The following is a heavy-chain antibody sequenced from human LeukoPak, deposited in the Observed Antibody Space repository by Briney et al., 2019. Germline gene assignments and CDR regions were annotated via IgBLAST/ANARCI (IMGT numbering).Heavy chain of an antibody. CDR2: ISGSGGST. V-gene: IGHV3-23*01. Sequence: PGGSLRLSCAASGFTFSAFGMNWVRQPPGKGLEWVSGISGSGGSTYYADSVKGRFTISRDNSKSTLYLQMNSLRVEDTAVYYCAKLIKLSGSSHVDYWGQGALVTVSS. D-gene: IGHD1-26*01. J-gene: IGHJ4*02. CDR3: AKLIKLSGSSHVDY. CDR1: GFTFSAFG.